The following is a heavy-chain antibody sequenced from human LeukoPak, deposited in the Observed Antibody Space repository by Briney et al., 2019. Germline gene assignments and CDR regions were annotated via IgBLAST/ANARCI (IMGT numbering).Heavy chain of an antibody. D-gene: IGHD1-14*01. V-gene: IGHV3-53*01. CDR2: IYSGGST. J-gene: IGHJ5*02. CDR1: GFTVSSNY. CDR3: ARDRPGLQWFDP. Sequence: GGSLRLSCAASGFTVSSNYMSWVRQAPGEGLEWVSVIYSGGSTYYADSVKGRFTISRNNSKNTLYLQMNSLRAEDTAVYYCARDRPGLQWFDPWGQGTLVTVSS.